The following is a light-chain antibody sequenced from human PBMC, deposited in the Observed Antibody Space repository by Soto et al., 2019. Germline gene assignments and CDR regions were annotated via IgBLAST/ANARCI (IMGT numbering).Light chain of an antibody. CDR3: QQRSNWPT. V-gene: IGKV3-11*01. CDR1: QSVSRY. CDR2: DAS. Sequence: EIVLTQSPATLSLSPGERATLSCRASQSVSRYLAWYQQKPGQAPRLLIYDASNRATGIPARFSGSGSGTDFTLTSSSLEPEDFAVYYCQQRSNWPTFGQGTRREIK. J-gene: IGKJ5*01.